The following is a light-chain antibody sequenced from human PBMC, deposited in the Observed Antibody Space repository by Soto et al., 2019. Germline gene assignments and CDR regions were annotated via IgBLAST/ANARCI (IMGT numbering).Light chain of an antibody. CDR2: QAT. Sequence: QPAVGSGSTGRSMTISCAGTSSDIGRSSLVSWYQQHPGKGPKLIIYQATQRPSGVSDRFSGSRSGNTASLTISGVQAXDEADYYCCSYAGSRSYVFGTGTKVPVL. CDR3: CSYAGSRSYV. J-gene: IGLJ1*01. V-gene: IGLV2-23*01. CDR1: SSDIGRSSL.